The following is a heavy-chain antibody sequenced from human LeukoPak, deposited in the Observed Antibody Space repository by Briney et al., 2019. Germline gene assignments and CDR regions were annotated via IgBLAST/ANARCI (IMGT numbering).Heavy chain of an antibody. CDR3: AREGLLWFGASTNWFDP. J-gene: IGHJ5*02. V-gene: IGHV3-11*04. CDR1: GFTFSDYY. Sequence: GGSLRLSCAASGFTFSDYYMSWIRQAPGEGLEWVSYISSSGSTIYYADSVKGRFTISRDNAKNSLYLQMNSLRAEDTAVYYCAREGLLWFGASTNWFDPWGQGTLVTVSS. D-gene: IGHD3-10*01. CDR2: ISSSGSTI.